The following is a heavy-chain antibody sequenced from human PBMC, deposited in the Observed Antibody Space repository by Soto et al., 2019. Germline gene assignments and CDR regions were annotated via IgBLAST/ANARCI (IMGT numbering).Heavy chain of an antibody. Sequence: ASVKVSCKASGYTFTSYGIGWVRQAPGQGLEWMGWISAYNGNTNYAQKLQGRVTMTTDTSTSTAYMELRSLRSDDTAVYYCAISYYYDSSGYSYYFDYWGQGTLVTVSS. CDR3: AISYYYDSSGYSYYFDY. D-gene: IGHD3-22*01. V-gene: IGHV1-18*01. J-gene: IGHJ4*02. CDR2: ISAYNGNT. CDR1: GYTFTSYG.